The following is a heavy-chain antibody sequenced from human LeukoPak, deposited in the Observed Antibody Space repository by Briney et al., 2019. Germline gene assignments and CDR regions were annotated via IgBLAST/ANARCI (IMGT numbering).Heavy chain of an antibody. Sequence: GGSLRLSCAASGFAFSNYRMNWVRQAPGKGLEWVANIKQDGSEKYYVDSVKGRFTISRDNAKNSLFLQMNSLRAEDSAVYYCARDTRTFDFWGQGTLLTVSS. V-gene: IGHV3-7*01. CDR1: GFAFSNYR. CDR3: ARDTRTFDF. CDR2: IKQDGSEK. D-gene: IGHD1-26*01. J-gene: IGHJ4*02.